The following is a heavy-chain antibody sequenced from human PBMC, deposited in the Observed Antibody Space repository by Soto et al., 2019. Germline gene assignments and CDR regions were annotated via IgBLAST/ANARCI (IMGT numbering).Heavy chain of an antibody. V-gene: IGHV3-23*01. Sequence: GGSLRLSCAASGFTFSSYAMSWVRQAPGKGLEWVSAISGSGGSTYYADSVKGRFTISRDNSKNTLYLQMNSLRAEDTAVYYCAKGFGSGATDYYYYGMDVWGQGTTVNVSS. J-gene: IGHJ6*02. CDR3: AKGFGSGATDYYYYGMDV. D-gene: IGHD3-10*01. CDR2: ISGSGGST. CDR1: GFTFSSYA.